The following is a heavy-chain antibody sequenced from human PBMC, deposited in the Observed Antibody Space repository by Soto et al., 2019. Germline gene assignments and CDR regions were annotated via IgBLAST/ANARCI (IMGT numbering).Heavy chain of an antibody. CDR2: IHYSGST. J-gene: IGHJ6*02. V-gene: IGHV4-59*01. D-gene: IGHD3-10*01. CDR1: GGSISISY. CDR3: ARVRMGRGVIITEDSYYYYGMDG. Sequence: LPLTCAVSGGSISISYWSWILQPPGTGLEWIGYIHYSGSTNYNPSLKSRVTISVDTSKDQFSLKLSSVTAADTAVYYCARVRMGRGVIITEDSYYYYGMDGWVQG.